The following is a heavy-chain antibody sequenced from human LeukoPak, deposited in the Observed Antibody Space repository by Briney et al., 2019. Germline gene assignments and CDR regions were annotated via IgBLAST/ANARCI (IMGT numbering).Heavy chain of an antibody. Sequence: PGGSLRLSCAASGFTFGSYEMNWVRQAPGKGLEWVSYISSSGSTIYYADSVKGRFTISRDNAKNSLYLQMNSLRAEDTAVYYCARPSSKRGANYFDYWGQGTLVTVSS. CDR2: ISSSGSTI. V-gene: IGHV3-48*03. D-gene: IGHD3-10*01. J-gene: IGHJ4*02. CDR1: GFTFGSYE. CDR3: ARPSSKRGANYFDY.